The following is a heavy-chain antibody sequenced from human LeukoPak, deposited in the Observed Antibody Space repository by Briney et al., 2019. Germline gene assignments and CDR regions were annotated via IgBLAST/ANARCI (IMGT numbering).Heavy chain of an antibody. CDR1: GGTFSSYA. CDR2: IIPIFGTA. J-gene: IGHJ5*02. Sequence: GASVKVSCKASGGTFSSYAISWVRQAPGQGLEWMGGIIPIFGTANYAQKFQGRVTITADESTSTAYMELSSLRSEDTAVYYCARVGNTAMPNLGWFDPWGQGTLVTVSS. CDR3: ARVGNTAMPNLGWFDP. D-gene: IGHD5-18*01. V-gene: IGHV1-69*13.